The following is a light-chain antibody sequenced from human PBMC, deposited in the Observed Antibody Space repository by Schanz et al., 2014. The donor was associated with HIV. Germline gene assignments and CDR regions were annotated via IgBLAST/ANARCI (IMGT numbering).Light chain of an antibody. CDR1: QSISNW. Sequence: DIQMSQSQTTLSASVGDKITITCRASQSISNWLAWYQQKPGKAPKLLIHTASTLESGVPSRFSGSGSGTEFTLTISSLQPDDLATYYCQQYTKYPPFTFGQGTKLEIK. CDR2: TAS. CDR3: QQYTKYPPFT. J-gene: IGKJ2*01. V-gene: IGKV1-5*03.